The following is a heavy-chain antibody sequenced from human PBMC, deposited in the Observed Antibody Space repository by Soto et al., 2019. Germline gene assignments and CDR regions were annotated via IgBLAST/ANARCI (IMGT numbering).Heavy chain of an antibody. CDR1: GFTFNTYS. D-gene: IGHD6-25*01. J-gene: IGHJ4*02. CDR3: ARSNRWSSAFDS. CDR2: ITMSSGYI. Sequence: EVQLVESGGGLVKPGGSLRLSCAASGFTFNTYSMNWVRQAPGKGLEWVSSITMSSGYIYYTDSVKGRFTISRDNAKNSLNLQMNSLRAEDTAVYYCARSNRWSSAFDSWGQGTLVTVSS. V-gene: IGHV3-21*01.